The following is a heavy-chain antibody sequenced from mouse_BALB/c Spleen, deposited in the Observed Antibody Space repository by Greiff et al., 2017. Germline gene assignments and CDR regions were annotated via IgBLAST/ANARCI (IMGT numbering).Heavy chain of an antibody. CDR1: GFSLTSYD. Sequence: VKLMESGPGLVAPSQSLSITCTVSGFSLTSYDISWIRQPPGKGLEWLGVIWTGGGTNYNSAFMSRLSISKDNSKSQVFLKMNSLQTDDTAIYYCVRGELVYAMDYWGQGTSVTVSS. V-gene: IGHV2-9-2*01. J-gene: IGHJ4*01. D-gene: IGHD4-1*01. CDR3: VRGELVYAMDY. CDR2: IWTGGGT.